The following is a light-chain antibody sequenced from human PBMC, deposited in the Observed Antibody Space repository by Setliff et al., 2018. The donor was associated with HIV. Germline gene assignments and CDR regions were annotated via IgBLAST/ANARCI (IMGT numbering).Light chain of an antibody. J-gene: IGLJ1*01. V-gene: IGLV2-14*01. CDR3: SSYISSSTL. Sequence: QSALTQPASVSGSPGQSITISCTGTSSDVGGYNFVSWYQQHPGKAPKLIIYEVSNRPSGVSNRFSGSKSGNTASLTISGPQAEDEADYYCSSYISSSTLFGTGTKVTVL. CDR1: SSDVGGYNF. CDR2: EVS.